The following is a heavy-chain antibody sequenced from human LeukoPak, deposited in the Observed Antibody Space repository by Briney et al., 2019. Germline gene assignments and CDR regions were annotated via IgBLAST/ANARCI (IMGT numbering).Heavy chain of an antibody. CDR3: AKARSGPNDAFDI. V-gene: IGHV3-30*02. CDR1: AFTFNNYG. CDR2: IRYDGSNK. J-gene: IGHJ3*02. Sequence: PGGSLRLSCAASAFTFNNYGMHWVRQAPGKGLEWVTFIRYDGSNKYYVDSVKGRFTISRDNSKNTMYLQMNSLRTEDTAVYYCAKARSGPNDAFDIWGQGTMVTVSS. D-gene: IGHD5-12*01.